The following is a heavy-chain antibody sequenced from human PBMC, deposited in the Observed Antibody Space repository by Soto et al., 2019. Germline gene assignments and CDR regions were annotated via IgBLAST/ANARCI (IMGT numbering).Heavy chain of an antibody. CDR1: GISLSTSGVG. CDR2: IYWNDAK. D-gene: IGHD6-6*01. Sequence: YVPTLGNPTQTLTLTCSLSGISLSTSGVGLGWLRQPPGKALEWLALIYWNDAKHYSPSLKSRLTITKDTSKNQAVLTVTNMDPVDTATYYCARGLATLPVFAFDLWDQGTMV. CDR3: ARGLATLPVFAFDL. J-gene: IGHJ3*01. V-gene: IGHV2-5*01.